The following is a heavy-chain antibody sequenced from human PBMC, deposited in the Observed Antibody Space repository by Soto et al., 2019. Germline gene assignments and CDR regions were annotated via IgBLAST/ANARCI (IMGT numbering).Heavy chain of an antibody. CDR1: GFTFNNYA. V-gene: IGHV3-23*01. CDR2: ISGSGGST. J-gene: IGHJ4*02. Sequence: EVQLLESGGGLVQPGGSLRLSCAASGFTFNNYALSWVRQAPGKGLEWVSAISGSGGSTYSADSVKGRFTISRDNSKNTLYLQMSSLRAEDTAVYYCAKDVKGDFWSGYFDYWGQGTLVTVSS. CDR3: AKDVKGDFWSGYFDY. D-gene: IGHD3-3*01.